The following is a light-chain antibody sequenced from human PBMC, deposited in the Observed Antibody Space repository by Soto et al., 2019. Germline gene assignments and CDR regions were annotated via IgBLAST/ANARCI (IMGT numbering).Light chain of an antibody. V-gene: IGLV2-14*03. CDR2: DVT. J-gene: IGLJ1*01. CDR3: SSYTTTRTYV. Sequence: QSVLTQPASVSASPGQSITLSCTGSSSDVGGSDHVSWYQQHPGKAPKLMIYDVTNRPSGVSNRFSGSKSGNTASLTISGLQAEDEADYYCSSYTTTRTYVFGTGNKLTVL. CDR1: SSDVGGSDH.